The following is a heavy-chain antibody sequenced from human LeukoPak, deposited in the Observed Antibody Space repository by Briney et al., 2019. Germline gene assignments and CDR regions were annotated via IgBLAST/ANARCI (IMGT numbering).Heavy chain of an antibody. CDR2: INPNSGGT. D-gene: IGHD3-22*01. J-gene: IGHJ1*01. CDR3: ARGYYDSSGYYPPRH. Sequence: ASVKVSCKASGYTFTGYYMHWVRQAPGQGLEWMGWINPNSGGTNYAQKFQGRVTMTRDTSISTAYMELSRLRSDDTAVYYCARGYYDSSGYYPPRHWGQGTLVTVSS. V-gene: IGHV1-2*02. CDR1: GYTFTGYY.